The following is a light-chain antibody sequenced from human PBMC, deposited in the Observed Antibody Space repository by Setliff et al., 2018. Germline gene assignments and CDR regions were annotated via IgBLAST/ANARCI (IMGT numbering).Light chain of an antibody. CDR2: DVS. Sequence: QSAPAQPASVSGSPGQSITISCTGTSSDVGGYNYVSWYQQHPGKAPKLMIYDVSNRPSGVSNRFSGSKSGNTASLTISGLQAEDEADYYCSSYTGTYVFGSGTKVTVL. CDR1: SSDVGGYNY. V-gene: IGLV2-14*03. J-gene: IGLJ1*01. CDR3: SSYTGTYV.